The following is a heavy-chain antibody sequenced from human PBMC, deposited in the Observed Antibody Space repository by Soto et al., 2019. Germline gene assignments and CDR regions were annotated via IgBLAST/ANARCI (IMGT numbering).Heavy chain of an antibody. J-gene: IGHJ4*02. Sequence: SETLSLTYAVSGGSISRGGYSWSWIRQPPGTGLEWIGEINHSGSTNYNPSLKSRVTISVDTSKNQFSLKLTSVTAADTAVYYCARDKITGLFDYWGQGTLVTVSS. V-gene: IGHV4-34*01. CDR3: ARDKITGLFDY. CDR2: INHSGST. CDR1: GGSISRGGYS. D-gene: IGHD2-8*02.